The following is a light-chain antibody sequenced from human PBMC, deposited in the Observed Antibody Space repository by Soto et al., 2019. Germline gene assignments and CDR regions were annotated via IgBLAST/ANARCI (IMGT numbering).Light chain of an antibody. J-gene: IGKJ4*01. CDR2: DAS. Sequence: EIVLTQSPATMSLSPGARATLSCRTSQSVGTYLAWYQQKPGQAPRLLIYDASNRATGIPARFSGSGSGTDCNLTISSLEPEDFEVYYCQQRSVYVTFGGGTKVDIK. CDR1: QSVGTY. CDR3: QQRSVYVT. V-gene: IGKV3-11*01.